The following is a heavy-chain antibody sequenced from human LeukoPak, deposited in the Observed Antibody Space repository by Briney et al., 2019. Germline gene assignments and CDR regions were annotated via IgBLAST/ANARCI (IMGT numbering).Heavy chain of an antibody. V-gene: IGHV3-33*01. J-gene: IGHJ4*02. D-gene: IGHD3-10*01. Sequence: GSRRLSCAASGFTFSSYGMHWVRQAPGKGLEWVAVIWYDGSNKYYADSVKGRFTISRDNSKNTLYLQMNSLRAEDTAVYYCASGSGSYYIPHFDYWGQGTLVTVSS. CDR2: IWYDGSNK. CDR3: ASGSGSYYIPHFDY. CDR1: GFTFSSYG.